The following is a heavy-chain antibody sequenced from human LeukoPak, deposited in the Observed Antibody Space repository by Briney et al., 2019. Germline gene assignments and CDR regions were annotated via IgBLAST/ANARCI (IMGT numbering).Heavy chain of an antibody. CDR2: ISSSSSTI. CDR3: ARDPGSLGAFDT. V-gene: IGHV3-48*01. J-gene: IGHJ3*02. D-gene: IGHD2-15*01. Sequence: GGSLRLSCAASGFTFSSYSMNWVRQAPGKGLEWVSYISSSSSTIYYADSVKGRFTISRDNAKNSLYLQMNSLRAEDTAVYSCARDPGSLGAFDTWGQGTMVTVSS. CDR1: GFTFSSYS.